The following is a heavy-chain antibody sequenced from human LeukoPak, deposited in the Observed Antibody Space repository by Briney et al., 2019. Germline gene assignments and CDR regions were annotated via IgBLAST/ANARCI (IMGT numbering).Heavy chain of an antibody. CDR2: INAGNGDT. J-gene: IGHJ6*02. CDR3: ARDLGGPRHYSGYVRYDYGMDV. Sequence: ASVKVSCKASGYTFLSHAMHWVRQAPGQRLEWMGWINAGNGDTKYSQKFQGRVTVTRDTSATTAHMELSSLRSEDTAVYYCARDLGGPRHYSGYVRYDYGMDVWGQGTTVTVSS. V-gene: IGHV1-3*01. D-gene: IGHD5-12*01. CDR1: GYTFLSHA.